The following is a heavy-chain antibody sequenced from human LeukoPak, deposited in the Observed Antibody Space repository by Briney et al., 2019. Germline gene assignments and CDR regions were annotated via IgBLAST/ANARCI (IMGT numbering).Heavy chain of an antibody. V-gene: IGHV1-2*04. D-gene: IGHD2-2*01. CDR1: GYTFTGYY. Sequence: ASVKVSCKASGYTFTGYYMHWVRQAPGQGLEWMGWINPNSGGTNYAQKFQGWVTMTRDTSISTAYMELSRLRSDDTAVYYCATTLGELGYCSSTSCPGAFDIWGQGTMVTVSS. CDR3: ATTLGELGYCSSTSCPGAFDI. J-gene: IGHJ3*02. CDR2: INPNSGGT.